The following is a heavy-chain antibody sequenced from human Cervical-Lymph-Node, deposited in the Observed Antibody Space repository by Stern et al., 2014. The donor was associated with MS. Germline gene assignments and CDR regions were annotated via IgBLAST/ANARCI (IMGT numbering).Heavy chain of an antibody. CDR1: GFTFSIYW. Sequence: EVQLVESGAELIRPGESLKISCKGSGFTFSIYWIAWVRQMPGKGLEWMGIIYPGDSEARYSPSFQGQGNMSADKSTSTAYLQWSSLNASDTAMYFCARQTTAWASDVWGQGTLVTVSS. CDR3: ARQTTAWASDV. D-gene: IGHD1-14*01. J-gene: IGHJ4*02. CDR2: IYPGDSEA. V-gene: IGHV5-51*01.